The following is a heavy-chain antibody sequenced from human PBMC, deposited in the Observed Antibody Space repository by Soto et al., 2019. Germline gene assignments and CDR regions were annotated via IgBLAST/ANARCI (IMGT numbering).Heavy chain of an antibody. CDR2: INPNSGGT. V-gene: IGHV1-2*04. Sequence: GASVKVSCKASGYTFTGYYMHWVRQAPGQGLEWMGWINPNSGGTNYAQQFQGWVTMTRDTSISTAYMELSRLRSDDTAVYYCARASIEASMPYNWFDPWGQGTLVTVSS. J-gene: IGHJ5*02. CDR1: GYTFTGYY. D-gene: IGHD6-6*01. CDR3: ARASIEASMPYNWFDP.